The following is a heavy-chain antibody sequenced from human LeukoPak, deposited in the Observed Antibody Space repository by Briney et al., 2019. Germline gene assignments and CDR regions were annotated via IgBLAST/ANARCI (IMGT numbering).Heavy chain of an antibody. V-gene: IGHV3-21*01. J-gene: IGHJ4*02. CDR3: ARGPTLIGVAGTWPLDY. D-gene: IGHD6-19*01. CDR2: ISTGNSYK. Sequence: PGGSLRLSCAASGFTLSDYSMKCVRQAPGKGLEWVSSISTGNSYKYYGDSVKGRFTISRDNAKNSLFLQMNSLRAEDTAVYYCARGPTLIGVAGTWPLDYWGQGTLVIVSS. CDR1: GFTLSDYS.